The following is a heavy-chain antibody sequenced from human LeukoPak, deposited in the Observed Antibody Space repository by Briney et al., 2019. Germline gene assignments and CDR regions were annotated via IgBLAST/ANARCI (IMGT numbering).Heavy chain of an antibody. CDR1: GFTFGDYA. CDR2: IRSKAYGGTT. J-gene: IGHJ4*02. CDR3: TRHPHYYDSSGYYYNDY. V-gene: IGHV3-49*04. D-gene: IGHD3-22*01. Sequence: PGRSLRLSCTASGFTFGDYAMSWVRQAPGKGLEWVGFIRSKAYGGTTEYAASVKGRFTISRDDSKSIAYLQMNSLKTEDTAVYYCTRHPHYYDSSGYYYNDYWGQGTLVTVSS.